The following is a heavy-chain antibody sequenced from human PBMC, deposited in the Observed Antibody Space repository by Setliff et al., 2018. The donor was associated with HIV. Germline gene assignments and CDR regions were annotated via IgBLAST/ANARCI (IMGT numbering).Heavy chain of an antibody. CDR3: ARDRHSSGLGSYGP. Sequence: SETLSLTCTISGGSFGVYRWSWIRRSAGRGLEWIGRIDSSGTTDYKPSLKGRVAISVDTSRNQFSLRVTSVTAADTAVYFCARDRHSSGLGSYGPWGPGIPVTVSS. V-gene: IGHV4-4*07. CDR2: IDSSGTT. CDR1: GGSFGVYR. J-gene: IGHJ5*02. D-gene: IGHD3-10*01.